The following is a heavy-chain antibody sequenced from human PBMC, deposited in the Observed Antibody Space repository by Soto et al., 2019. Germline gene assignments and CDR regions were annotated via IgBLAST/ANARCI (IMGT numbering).Heavy chain of an antibody. Sequence: WGSVRLSCAASVFTFSSYSLHWCRQAPGKGLEWVAVISSDGSTTYYADSVKGRFTVSRDNSRNTLYLQMNSLRTDDTAVYYGAGGGGSLNPGFDLWGQGTLVTVSS. V-gene: IGHV3-30*04. J-gene: IGHJ4*02. CDR2: ISSDGSTT. CDR1: VFTFSSYS. D-gene: IGHD3-16*01. CDR3: AGGGGSLNPGFDL.